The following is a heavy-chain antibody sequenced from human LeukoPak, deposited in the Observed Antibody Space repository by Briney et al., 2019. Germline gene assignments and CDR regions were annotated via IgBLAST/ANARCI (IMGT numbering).Heavy chain of an antibody. Sequence: SETLSLTCTVSGGSISSGSYYWSWIRQPAGKGLEWIGRIYTSGSTNYNPSLKSRVTISVDTSKNQFSLKLSSVTAADTAVYYCARVREEDYYYYYMDVWGKGTTVTVSS. J-gene: IGHJ6*03. V-gene: IGHV4-61*02. CDR3: ARVREEDYYYYYMDV. CDR2: IYTSGST. CDR1: GGSISSGSYY.